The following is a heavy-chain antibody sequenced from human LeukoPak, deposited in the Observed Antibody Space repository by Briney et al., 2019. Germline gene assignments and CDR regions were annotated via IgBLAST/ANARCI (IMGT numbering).Heavy chain of an antibody. D-gene: IGHD3-16*01. CDR3: VRDGGSLTLSNTGNYFDY. CDR2: IYSGGST. CDR1: GFTVSSNY. Sequence: GGSLRLSCAASGFTVSSNYMSWVRQAPGKGLEWVSVIYSGGSTYYADSVKGRFTISRDNSKNTLYLQMESLTPEDTAVYYCVRDGGSLTLSNTGNYFDYWGQGTRVTVSS. J-gene: IGHJ4*02. V-gene: IGHV3-53*01.